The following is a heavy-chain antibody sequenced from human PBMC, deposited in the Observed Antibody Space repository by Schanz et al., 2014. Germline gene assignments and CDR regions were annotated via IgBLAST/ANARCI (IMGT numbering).Heavy chain of an antibody. D-gene: IGHD1-26*01. V-gene: IGHV3-66*01. CDR2: IYIGGNT. Sequence: EVQLLESGGGLVQPGGSLRLSCAASGFTFSSYAMSWVRQAPGKGLEWVSFIYIGGNTYYADSVKGRFTISRDNSKNTLFLQMNSLRAEDTAVYYCARDHTTESYYSAGPPIDYWGQGTLLTVSS. CDR3: ARDHTTESYYSAGPPIDY. CDR1: GFTFSSYA. J-gene: IGHJ4*02.